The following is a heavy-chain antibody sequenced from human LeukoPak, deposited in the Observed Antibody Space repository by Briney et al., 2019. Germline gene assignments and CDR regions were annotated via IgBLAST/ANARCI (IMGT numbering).Heavy chain of an antibody. Sequence: GGSLSLFCTASGFSVRDSYMSWVRQAPGKGLEWVSVIYSGGRTYYADSVRGRSTISRDDSDNTLYLQMTSLRPEDTALYYCAKEGQQERDHRTYFLYFMVVWRRGTTVTVSS. CDR1: GFSVRDSY. CDR3: AKEGQQERDHRTYFLYFMVV. D-gene: IGHD6-13*01. CDR2: IYSGGRT. J-gene: IGHJ6*03. V-gene: IGHV3-53*01.